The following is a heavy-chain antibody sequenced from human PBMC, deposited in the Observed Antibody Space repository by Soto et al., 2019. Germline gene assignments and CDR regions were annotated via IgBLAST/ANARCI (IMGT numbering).Heavy chain of an antibody. Sequence: SETLSLTCTVSGGSISSGGYYWSWIRQHPGKGLEWVGYFYNSGSVFYNPSLKSRVTISVDTSKNQFSLKLISVTAADTAVYYCARGAVTNLYYYYYGMDVWGQGITVTVSS. CDR1: GGSISSGGYY. V-gene: IGHV4-31*03. J-gene: IGHJ6*02. CDR3: ARGAVTNLYYYYYGMDV. CDR2: FYNSGSV. D-gene: IGHD4-4*01.